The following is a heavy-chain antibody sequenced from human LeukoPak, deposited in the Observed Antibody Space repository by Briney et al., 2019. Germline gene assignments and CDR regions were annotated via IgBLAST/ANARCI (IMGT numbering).Heavy chain of an antibody. D-gene: IGHD5-24*01. Sequence: GGSLRLSCAASGFTFDDSGMSWVRQAPGKGLEWVSGINWNGGNTGYADSVKGRFTISRDNATNSLYLQMNSLRAEDTALYYCARSGPTWPYYYYYMDVWGKGTTVTVSS. CDR1: GFTFDDSG. V-gene: IGHV3-20*04. CDR2: INWNGGNT. CDR3: ARSGPTWPYYYYYMDV. J-gene: IGHJ6*03.